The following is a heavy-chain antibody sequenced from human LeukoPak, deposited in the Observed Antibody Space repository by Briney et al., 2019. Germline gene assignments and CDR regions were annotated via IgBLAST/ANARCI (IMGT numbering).Heavy chain of an antibody. Sequence: SETLSLTCAVYGGSFSGYYWSWIRQPAGKGLEWIGRIYTSGSTNYNPSLKSRVTMSVDTSKNQFSLKLSSVTAADTAVYYCARDPMVRGYSWFDPWGQGTLVTVSS. J-gene: IGHJ5*02. CDR2: IYTSGST. CDR3: ARDPMVRGYSWFDP. D-gene: IGHD3-10*01. CDR1: GGSFSGYY. V-gene: IGHV4-4*07.